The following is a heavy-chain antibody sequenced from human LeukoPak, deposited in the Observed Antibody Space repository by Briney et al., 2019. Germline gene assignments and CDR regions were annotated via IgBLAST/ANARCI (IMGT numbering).Heavy chain of an antibody. CDR2: IYYSGST. V-gene: IGHV4-39*01. Sequence: SETLSLTCTVSGGSISSSSYYWGWIRQPPGKGLEWIGSIYYSGSTYYNPSLKSRVTISVDTSKNQFSLRLSSVTAADTAVYYCARGGLTIVTTWGQGTLVTVSS. D-gene: IGHD3-16*02. CDR1: GGSISSSSYY. J-gene: IGHJ4*02. CDR3: ARGGLTIVTT.